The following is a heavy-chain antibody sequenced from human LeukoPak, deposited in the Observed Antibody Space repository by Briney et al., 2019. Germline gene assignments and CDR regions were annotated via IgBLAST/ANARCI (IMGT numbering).Heavy chain of an antibody. V-gene: IGHV4-59*01. CDR1: GDSISRSY. J-gene: IGHJ2*01. D-gene: IGHD3/OR15-3a*01. CDR3: ARDPFDFSQSTAYWYFDV. CDR2: ISYSGPT. Sequence: SDTLSLNCSVSGDSISRSYWSWIRQGPGKGLEWIGYISYSGPTTYHPSLKSRVNISLDTSNNQISLKLRSVTAADTAIYYCARDPFDFSQSTAYWYFDVWGRGALVTV.